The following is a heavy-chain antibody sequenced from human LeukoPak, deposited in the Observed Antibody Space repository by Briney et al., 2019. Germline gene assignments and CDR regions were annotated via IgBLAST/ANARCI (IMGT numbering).Heavy chain of an antibody. J-gene: IGHJ4*02. D-gene: IGHD4-17*01. CDR1: GGTFISYA. V-gene: IGHV1-69*01. Sequence: SVTVSFTASGGTFISYAISLVRQAPGHEREWMGGMINIFGTANYEQKFQGRVTITADESTSTAYMELSSRRSEDTAVYYCARDPNYGDYVRFDYWGQGTLVTVSS. CDR3: ARDPNYGDYVRFDY. CDR2: MINIFGTA.